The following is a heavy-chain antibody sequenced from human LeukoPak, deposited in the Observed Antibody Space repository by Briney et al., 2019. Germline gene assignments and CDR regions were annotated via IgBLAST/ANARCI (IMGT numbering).Heavy chain of an antibody. J-gene: IGHJ5*02. CDR2: ISGSGGST. V-gene: IGHV3-23*01. CDR1: GFPFSSYA. CDR3: AKPYSGTILTGWFDP. D-gene: IGHD3-9*01. Sequence: GGSLRLPCAASGFPFSSYAMTWARQAPGKGLEWVSIISGSGGSTSYADSVKGRFTIPRDNSKNTLYLQMNSLRAEDTALYYCAKPYSGTILTGWFDPWGQGTLVTVSS.